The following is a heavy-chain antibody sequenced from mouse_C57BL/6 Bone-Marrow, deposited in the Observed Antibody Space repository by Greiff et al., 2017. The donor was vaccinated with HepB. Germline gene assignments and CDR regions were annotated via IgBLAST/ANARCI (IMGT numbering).Heavy chain of an antibody. D-gene: IGHD2-12*01. Sequence: QVQLKQSGAELARPGASVKMSCKASGYTFTSYTMHWVKQRPGRGLEWIGYINPSSGYTKYNQKFKDKATLTADKSSSTAYMQLSSLTSEDSAVYYCASRLRPGYWGQGTTLTVSS. V-gene: IGHV1-4*01. CDR1: GYTFTSYT. CDR2: INPSSGYT. J-gene: IGHJ2*01. CDR3: ASRLRPGY.